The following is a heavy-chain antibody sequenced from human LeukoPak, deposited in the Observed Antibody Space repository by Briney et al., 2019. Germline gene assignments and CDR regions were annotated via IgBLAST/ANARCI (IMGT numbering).Heavy chain of an antibody. CDR2: IHTSGGT. D-gene: IGHD5-24*01. J-gene: IGHJ4*02. V-gene: IGHV4-4*09. Sequence: SETLSLTCTVSGGSISDYYWSWIRQPPRKGLEWIAYIHTSGGTNYNPSLKSRVVVSVDTSKKQLSLKVTSVTAADTAVYYCARHARATANQHFDHWGQGTLVTVSS. CDR1: GGSISDYY. CDR3: ARHARATANQHFDH.